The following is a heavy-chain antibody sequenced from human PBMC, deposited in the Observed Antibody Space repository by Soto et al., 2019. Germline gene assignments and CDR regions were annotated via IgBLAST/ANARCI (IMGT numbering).Heavy chain of an antibody. V-gene: IGHV1-3*01. CDR3: ARVASSGFNMDY. CDR2: INAGNGNT. Sequence: VASVKVSCKASGYTFTSYAMHWVRQAPGQRLEWMGWINAGNGNTKYSQKFQGRVTITRDTSASTAYMELSSLRSEDTAVYYCARVASSGFNMDYWGQGTLVTVSS. CDR1: GYTFTSYA. J-gene: IGHJ4*02. D-gene: IGHD6-19*01.